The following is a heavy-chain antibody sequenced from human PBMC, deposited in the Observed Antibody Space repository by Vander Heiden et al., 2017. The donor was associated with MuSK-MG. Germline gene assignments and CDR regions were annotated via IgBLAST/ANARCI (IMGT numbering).Heavy chain of an antibody. CDR1: GFTFSTYA. V-gene: IGHV3-23*01. CDR2: ISNGGGGST. J-gene: IGHJ6*04. CDR3: VKGGRYYDTQLDV. Sequence: EVQLLESGGGLVQPGGSLRLSCAASGFTFSTYAMTWVRRAPGKGPDWVSAISNGGGGSTYYADSVRGRFTISRDNSKNTLYLQMNSLRVEDTAIYYCVKGGRYYDTQLDVWGKGTTVTVSS. D-gene: IGHD1-26*01.